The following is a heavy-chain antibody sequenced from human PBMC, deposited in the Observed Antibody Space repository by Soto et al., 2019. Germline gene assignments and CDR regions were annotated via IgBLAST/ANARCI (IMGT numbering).Heavy chain of an antibody. Sequence: XATLSLTCTVPGGSISSYYWRWIRQHPGKGLEWIGYIYYSGSTNYNPSLNSRVTISVDTSKNQFSLKLSSVTAADTAVYYCARAMVRGVIKYNWFDHWGQGTLVTVS. CDR3: ARAMVRGVIKYNWFDH. J-gene: IGHJ5*02. V-gene: IGHV4-59*01. D-gene: IGHD3-10*01. CDR1: GGSISSYY. CDR2: IYYSGST.